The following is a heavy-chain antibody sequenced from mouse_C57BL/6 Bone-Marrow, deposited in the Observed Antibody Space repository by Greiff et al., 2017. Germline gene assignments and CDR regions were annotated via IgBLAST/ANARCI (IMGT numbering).Heavy chain of an antibody. Sequence: VQLQESGPGLVAPSQSLSITCTVSGFSLTSYAISWVRQPPGKGLEWLGVIWTGGGTNYNSPPKSSLSISKDNSKSQVFLKRNSLQADDTARYYCARRAVVTGYFGYWGQGTTLTVSS. V-gene: IGHV2-9-1*01. CDR1: GFSLTSYA. D-gene: IGHD2-13*01. CDR3: ARRAVVTGYFGY. CDR2: IWTGGGT. J-gene: IGHJ2*01.